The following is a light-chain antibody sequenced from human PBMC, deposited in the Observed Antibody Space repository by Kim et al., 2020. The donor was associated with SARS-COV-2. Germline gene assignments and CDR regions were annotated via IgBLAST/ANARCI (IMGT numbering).Light chain of an antibody. J-gene: IGKJ4*01. Sequence: VSPGERVTLSCRASESVKNNLAWYQQRPGQPPRLLIYGASTRATDISDRFSGSGSGTEFTLTIRSLQSEDLAVYYCQQYNDWPLLTFGGGTKLEI. CDR2: GAS. CDR1: ESVKNN. CDR3: QQYNDWPLLT. V-gene: IGKV3-15*01.